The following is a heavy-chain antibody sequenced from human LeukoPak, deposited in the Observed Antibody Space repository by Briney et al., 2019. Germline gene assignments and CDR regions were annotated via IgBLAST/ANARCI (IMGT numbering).Heavy chain of an antibody. D-gene: IGHD5-12*01. CDR1: GGSISSYY. J-gene: IGHJ4*02. CDR3: ARERTPIVAFDY. V-gene: IGHV4-59*12. Sequence: SETLSLTCTVSGGSISSYYWSWIRQPPGKGLEWIGYIYYSGSTNYNPSLKSRVTISVDTSKNQFSLKLSSVTAADTAVYYCARERTPIVAFDYWGQGTLVTVSS. CDR2: IYYSGST.